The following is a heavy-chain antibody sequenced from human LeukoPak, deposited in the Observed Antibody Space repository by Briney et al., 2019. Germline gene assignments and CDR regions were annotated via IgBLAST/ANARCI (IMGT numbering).Heavy chain of an antibody. Sequence: PSETLSLTCAVYGGSFSDYYWSWIRQPPGKGLEWIGEINHSGSTNYNPSLKSRVTISVDTSKNQFSLKLSSVTAADTAVYYCARGYSSSSYLDYWGQGTLVTVSS. J-gene: IGHJ4*02. CDR2: INHSGST. CDR1: GGSFSDYY. V-gene: IGHV4-34*01. D-gene: IGHD6-6*01. CDR3: ARGYSSSSYLDY.